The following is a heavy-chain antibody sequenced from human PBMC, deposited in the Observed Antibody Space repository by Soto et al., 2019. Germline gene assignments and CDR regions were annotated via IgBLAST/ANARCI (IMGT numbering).Heavy chain of an antibody. CDR2: ISYDGNNK. D-gene: IGHD2-2*01. V-gene: IGHV3-30-3*01. Sequence: PGGSLRLSCAASGFIFSSYAMNWVRQAPGKGLEWVALISYDGNNKYYADSVKGRFTISRDSSKNTLYLQTNSLRDADTAVYYCRRCTSTRCLLGSDYWGQGTLATVSS. CDR3: RRCTSTRCLLGSDY. CDR1: GFIFSSYA. J-gene: IGHJ4*02.